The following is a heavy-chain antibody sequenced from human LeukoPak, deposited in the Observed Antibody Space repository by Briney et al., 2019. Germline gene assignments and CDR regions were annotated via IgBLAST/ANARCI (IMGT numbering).Heavy chain of an antibody. CDR2: INPNSGGT. CDR1: GYTFTGYY. D-gene: IGHD3-3*01. Sequence: ASVKVSCKASGYTFTGYYMHWVRQAAGQGLEWTGWINPNSGGTNYAQKFQGWVTMTRDTSISTAYMELSGLRSDDTAVYYCARGGYDFWSGYYRPFDYWGQGTLVTVSS. V-gene: IGHV1-2*04. CDR3: ARGGYDFWSGYYRPFDY. J-gene: IGHJ4*02.